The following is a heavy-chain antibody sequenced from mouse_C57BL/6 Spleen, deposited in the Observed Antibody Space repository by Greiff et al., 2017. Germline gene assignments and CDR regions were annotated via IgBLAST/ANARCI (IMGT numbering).Heavy chain of an antibody. CDR1: GYTFTDYN. Sequence: EVQLQQSGPELVKPGASVKMSCKASGYTFTDYNMHWVKQSHGKSLEWIGYINPNNGGTSYNQKFKGKATLTVNKSSSTAYMELRSLTSEDSAVYYCARDWIYYGSPSPFFAYWGQGTLVTVSA. CDR3: ARDWIYYGSPSPFFAY. J-gene: IGHJ3*01. CDR2: INPNNGGT. D-gene: IGHD1-1*01. V-gene: IGHV1-22*01.